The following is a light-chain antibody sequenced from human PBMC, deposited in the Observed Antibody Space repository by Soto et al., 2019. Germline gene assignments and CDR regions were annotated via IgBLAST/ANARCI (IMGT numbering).Light chain of an antibody. V-gene: IGKV3-20*01. CDR3: PHYGSQPRT. CDR2: GAS. Sequence: EIVLPQSPGTLSLSPGERATLSCRASQSVSSSYLAWYQQKPGQAPRLLIYGASIRATGIPDRFSGSGPGTDLTLSISRLEPEDFAVDYCPHYGSQPRTFGQGTKVDIK. J-gene: IGKJ1*01. CDR1: QSVSSSY.